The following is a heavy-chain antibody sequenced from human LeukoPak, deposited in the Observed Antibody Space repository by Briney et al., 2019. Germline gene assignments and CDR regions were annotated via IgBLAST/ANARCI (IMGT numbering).Heavy chain of an antibody. J-gene: IGHJ6*02. CDR3: AKDLQGLCYYYYGMDV. Sequence: PGGSLRLSCAASGFTFSSYGMHWVRQAPGKGLEWVAVISYDGSNKYYADSVKGRFTISRDNSKNTLYLQMNSLRAEDTAVYYCAKDLQGLCYYYYGMDVWGQGTTVTVSS. CDR1: GFTFSSYG. V-gene: IGHV3-30*18. CDR2: ISYDGSNK.